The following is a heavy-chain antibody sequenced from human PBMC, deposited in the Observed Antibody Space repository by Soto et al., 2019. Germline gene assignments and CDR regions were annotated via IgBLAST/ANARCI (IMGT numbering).Heavy chain of an antibody. CDR2: IIPIFGTA. CDR3: ARGDQDIVVPRGAFDI. J-gene: IGHJ3*02. Sequence: SVKVSCKASGGTFSSYAISWVRQAPGQGLEWMGGIIPIFGTANYAQKFQGGVTITADESTSTAYMELSSLRSEDTAVYYCARGDQDIVVPRGAFDIWGQGTMVTVSS. V-gene: IGHV1-69*13. CDR1: GGTFSSYA. D-gene: IGHD3-22*01.